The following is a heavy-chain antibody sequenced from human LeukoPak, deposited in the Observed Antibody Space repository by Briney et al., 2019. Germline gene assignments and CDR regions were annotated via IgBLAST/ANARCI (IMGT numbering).Heavy chain of an antibody. CDR2: INHSGST. J-gene: IGHJ4*02. CDR3: ATHSSGYYHDY. D-gene: IGHD3-22*01. Sequence: PSETLSLTCAVYGGSFSGYYWSWLRQPPGKGLEWIGEINHSGSTNYNPSLTSRVTISVDTSKNQFSLKLSSVTAADTAVYYCATHSSGYYHDYWGQGTLVTVSS. V-gene: IGHV4-34*01. CDR1: GGSFSGYY.